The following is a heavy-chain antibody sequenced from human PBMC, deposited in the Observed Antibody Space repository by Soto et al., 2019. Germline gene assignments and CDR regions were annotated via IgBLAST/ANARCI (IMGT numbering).Heavy chain of an antibody. CDR1: GFSFNNYA. V-gene: IGHV3-23*01. Sequence: EVQLWESGGGLVQPGGSLRLSCAASGFSFNNYAMSWVRQAPGKGLEWVSGIGGSGGSTFYADSVRCRFTISRENHKNTLYLQMNSLRAEDTAVYYCAKDGYNSGLNTFDCWGQGTLVTVSS. J-gene: IGHJ4*02. CDR2: IGGSGGST. D-gene: IGHD6-19*01. CDR3: AKDGYNSGLNTFDC.